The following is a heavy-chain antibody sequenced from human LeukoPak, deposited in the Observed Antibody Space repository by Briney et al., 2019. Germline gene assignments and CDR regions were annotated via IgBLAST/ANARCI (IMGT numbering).Heavy chain of an antibody. CDR1: GGSISSSSYY. J-gene: IGHJ4*02. V-gene: IGHV4-39*07. CDR2: IYYSGST. CDR3: ARENSSGWYLLGGIDY. Sequence: PSETLSLTCTVSGGSISSSSYYWGWIRQPPGKGLEWIGSIYYSGSTYYNPSLKSRVTISVDASKNQFSLKLSSVTAADTAVYYCARENSSGWYLLGGIDYWGQGTLVTVSS. D-gene: IGHD6-19*01.